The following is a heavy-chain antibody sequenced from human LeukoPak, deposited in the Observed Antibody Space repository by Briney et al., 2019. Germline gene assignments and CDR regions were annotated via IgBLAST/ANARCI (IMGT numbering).Heavy chain of an antibody. CDR3: ARHHYDILTRLGFDP. CDR2: IYYSGST. Sequence: SETLSLTCTVSGDSISTYYWSWIRQPPGKTLEWIGYIYYSGSTNYNPSLKSRVTISVDTSRNQFSLKLRSVTAADTAVYYCARHHYDILTRLGFDPWGQGTLVTVSS. V-gene: IGHV4-59*08. CDR1: GDSISTYY. J-gene: IGHJ5*02. D-gene: IGHD3-9*01.